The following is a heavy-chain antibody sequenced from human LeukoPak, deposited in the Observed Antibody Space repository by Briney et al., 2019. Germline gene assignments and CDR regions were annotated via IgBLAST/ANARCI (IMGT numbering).Heavy chain of an antibody. CDR3: AKGSYYDSSGSFYFDH. J-gene: IGHJ4*02. Sequence: SLXLSCAASXXXXXXXXMSXVXQAPXXGXXWXXXXXGSGDNTYYADSVKGRFTISRDNSKNTLYVQVNSLGTEDTAAYYCAKGSYYDSSGSFYFDHWGQGTLVTVSS. D-gene: IGHD3-22*01. CDR2: XXGSGDNT. V-gene: IGHV3-23*01. CDR1: XXXXXXXX.